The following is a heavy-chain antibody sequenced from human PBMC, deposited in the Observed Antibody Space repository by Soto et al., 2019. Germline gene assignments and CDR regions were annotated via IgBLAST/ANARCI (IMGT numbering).Heavy chain of an antibody. Sequence: PGGSLRLSCAASGFTFSNYGMTWVRQAPGKGLEWVSGMSRDGGVTDYTDSVKGRFTISRDISKNTLYLQMNSLRAEDTAVYYCAKVEEGYCSGGSCRRIDYWGQGTLVTVS. CDR1: GFTFSNYG. CDR2: MSRDGGVT. CDR3: AKVEEGYCSGGSCRRIDY. D-gene: IGHD2-15*01. V-gene: IGHV3-23*01. J-gene: IGHJ4*02.